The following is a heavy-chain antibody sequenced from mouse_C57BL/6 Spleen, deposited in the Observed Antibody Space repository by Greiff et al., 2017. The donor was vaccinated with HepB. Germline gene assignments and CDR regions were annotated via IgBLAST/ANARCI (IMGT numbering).Heavy chain of an antibody. CDR3: ARREIWNYYGSSPWFAY. CDR1: GYTFTSYD. J-gene: IGHJ3*01. CDR2: IYPRDGST. D-gene: IGHD1-1*01. Sequence: QVQLKQSGPELVKPGASVKLSCKASGYTFTSYDINWVKQRPGQGLEWIGWIYPRDGSTKYNEKFKGKATLTVDTSSSTAHMELHSLTSEDSAVYFCARREIWNYYGSSPWFAYWGQGTLVTVSA. V-gene: IGHV1-85*01.